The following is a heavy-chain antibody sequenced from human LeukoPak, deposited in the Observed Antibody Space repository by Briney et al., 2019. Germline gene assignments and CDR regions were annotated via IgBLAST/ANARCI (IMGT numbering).Heavy chain of an antibody. Sequence: GASVKVSCKASGYTFTSYAMNWVRQAPGQGLEWMGWINTNTGNPTYAQGFTGRFVFSLDTSVSTAYLQISSLKAEDTAVYYCARVGYDYGDYFLDYWGQGTLVTVSS. CDR1: GYTFTSYA. CDR3: ARVGYDYGDYFLDY. CDR2: INTNTGNP. J-gene: IGHJ4*02. V-gene: IGHV7-4-1*02. D-gene: IGHD4-17*01.